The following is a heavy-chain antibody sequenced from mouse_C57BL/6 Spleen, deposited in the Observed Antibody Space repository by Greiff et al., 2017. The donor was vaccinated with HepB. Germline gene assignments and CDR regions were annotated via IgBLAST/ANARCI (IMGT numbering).Heavy chain of an antibody. CDR1: GYTFTDYE. CDR3: RRSDDGYYRYWFAY. Sequence: VQLQESGAELVRPGASVTLSCKASGYTFTDYEMHWVKQTPVHGLEWIGAIDPETGGTAYNQKFKGKAILTADTSASTAYMELNSLTSEDSAVYYARRSDDGYYRYWFAYWGQGTLVTVSA. CDR2: IDPETGGT. V-gene: IGHV1-15*01. D-gene: IGHD2-3*01. J-gene: IGHJ3*01.